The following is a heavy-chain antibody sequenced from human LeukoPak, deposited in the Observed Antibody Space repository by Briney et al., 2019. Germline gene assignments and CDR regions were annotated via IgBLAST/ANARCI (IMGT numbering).Heavy chain of an antibody. J-gene: IGHJ3*02. CDR1: GFTFSSYG. D-gene: IGHD3-22*01. Sequence: GGSLRFSCAASGFTFSSYGMHRVRQAPGKGLEWVAVISYDGSNKYYADSVKGRFTISRDNSKNTLYLQMNSLRAEDTAVYYCAKAAQSLPYYYDSSGYYSNAFDIWGQGTMVTVSS. CDR2: ISYDGSNK. V-gene: IGHV3-30*18. CDR3: AKAAQSLPYYYDSSGYYSNAFDI.